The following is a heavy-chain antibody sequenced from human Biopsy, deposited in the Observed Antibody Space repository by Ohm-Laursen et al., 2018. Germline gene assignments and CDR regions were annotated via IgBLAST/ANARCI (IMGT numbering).Heavy chain of an antibody. D-gene: IGHD5-24*01. V-gene: IGHV3-15*01. J-gene: IGHJ4*02. CDR2: IIDEAAGGTA. CDR1: GFTFSNAW. Sequence: SLRLSCTASGFTFSNAWMGWVRQAPGKGLEWVGRIIDEAAGGTADYAAPLKDRFTISRDDSENTLYLQMNSLKTEDTAIYYCTTDWSNDGYSSRHWGQGTQVTVSS. CDR3: TTDWSNDGYSSRH.